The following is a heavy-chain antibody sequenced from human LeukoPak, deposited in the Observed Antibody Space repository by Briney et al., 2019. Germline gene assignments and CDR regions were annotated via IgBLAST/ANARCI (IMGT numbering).Heavy chain of an antibody. V-gene: IGHV3-7*01. CDR3: ARDGTAAGLYFDL. CDR2: INQNGGEK. CDR1: GFTFSDYW. D-gene: IGHD6-13*01. Sequence: GGSLRLSCAVSGFTFSDYWMNWVRQAPGKGLEWVASINQNGGEKSYVDSVKGRFTISRDNPKNSLYLQMSSLRAEGTAVYYCARDGTAAGLYFDLWGQGTLVTVSS. J-gene: IGHJ4*01.